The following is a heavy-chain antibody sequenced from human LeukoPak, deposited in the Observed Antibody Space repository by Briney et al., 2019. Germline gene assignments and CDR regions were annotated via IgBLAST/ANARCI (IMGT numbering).Heavy chain of an antibody. V-gene: IGHV4-61*01. CDR3: ARTTDSSSYYYGMDV. D-gene: IGHD3-22*01. J-gene: IGHJ6*02. Sequence: SETLSLTCTVSGGSVSSDNYYWTWIRQPPGKGLEWFGYISYSGRAAYNPSLKSRVTMSIDTSKNQFSLKLSSVTAADTAVYYCARTTDSSSYYYGMDVWGQGTTVTVSS. CDR2: ISYSGRA. CDR1: GGSVSSDNYY.